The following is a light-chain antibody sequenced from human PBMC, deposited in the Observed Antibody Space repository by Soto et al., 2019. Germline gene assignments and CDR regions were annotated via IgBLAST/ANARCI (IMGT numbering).Light chain of an antibody. CDR3: QQYNNWPRT. CDR2: GVS. J-gene: IGKJ1*01. Sequence: EILMTQSPATLSVSPGERATLSCRASQSVSSNLAWYQQKPGQAPRLLIYGVSTRATGIPARFSGSGSGTEFTLTISSLQSEDFAVYYCQQYNNWPRTFGQGTKV. CDR1: QSVSSN. V-gene: IGKV3-15*01.